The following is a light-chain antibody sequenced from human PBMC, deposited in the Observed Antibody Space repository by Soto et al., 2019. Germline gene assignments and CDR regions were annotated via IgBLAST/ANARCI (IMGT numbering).Light chain of an antibody. Sequence: DIQMTQSPSSLSASIGDRVTITCRASQNITNNLSWYQQKPGKAPNLLIYHASKLAKGVTSRFSGSGSGTDFSFIITSLQREDLAIYYCQQYYGLPPLTFGQGTRLEI. J-gene: IGKJ5*01. CDR2: HAS. V-gene: IGKV1-33*01. CDR1: QNITNN. CDR3: QQYYGLPPLT.